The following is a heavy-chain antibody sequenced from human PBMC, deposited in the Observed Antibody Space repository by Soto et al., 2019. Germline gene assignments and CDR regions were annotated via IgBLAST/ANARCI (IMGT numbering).Heavy chain of an antibody. Sequence: SGPTLVNPKPTLILTCAFSGFSLSRKGMSVSWIRQPPGKALEFRALIDWEEEKFYSPSLRTRLTVSKDTSKSQVVLTLTSVDPVDTATYYCTRFTNWNYEYYFDYWGQGTLVTVSS. V-gene: IGHV2-70*01. CDR2: IDWEEEK. CDR3: TRFTNWNYEYYFDY. J-gene: IGHJ4*02. CDR1: GFSLSRKGMS. D-gene: IGHD1-7*01.